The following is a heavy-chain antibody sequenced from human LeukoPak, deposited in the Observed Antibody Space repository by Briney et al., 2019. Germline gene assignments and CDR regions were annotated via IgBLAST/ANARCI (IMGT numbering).Heavy chain of an antibody. CDR2: ISYDGSNK. CDR1: GFTFSSYG. V-gene: IGHV3-30*18. J-gene: IGHJ4*02. D-gene: IGHD3-22*01. Sequence: PGGTLRLSCAASGFTFSSYGMHWVRQAPGKGLEWVAVISYDGSNKYYADSVKGRFTISRDNSKNALYLQMNSLRAEDTAVYYCAKDRDSSDYYYDYFDYWGQGTLVTVSS. CDR3: AKDRDSSDYYYDYFDY.